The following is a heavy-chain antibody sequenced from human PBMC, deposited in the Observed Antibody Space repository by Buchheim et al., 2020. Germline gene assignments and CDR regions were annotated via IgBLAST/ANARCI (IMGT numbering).Heavy chain of an antibody. CDR2: VSYSGTS. Sequence: QLHLQESGPGLVRPSETLSLTCSVSGVSTIETNYYWGWIRQAPGKGLEWIGTVSYSGTSYYNPSLQSRVTISVDTSRNQFSLSLRSVTATDSAVYYCAKSPPGSYYNWFDPWGQGT. CDR1: GVSTIETNYY. D-gene: IGHD3-10*01. CDR3: AKSPPGSYYNWFDP. V-gene: IGHV4-39*01. J-gene: IGHJ5*02.